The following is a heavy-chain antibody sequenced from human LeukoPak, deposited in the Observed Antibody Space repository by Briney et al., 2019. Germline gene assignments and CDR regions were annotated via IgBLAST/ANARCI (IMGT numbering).Heavy chain of an antibody. D-gene: IGHD3-22*01. Sequence: GGSLRLSCAASGFTFSTYGMSWVRQAPGKGLEWVSTISGSGGSTYYADSVKGRFTISRDNSKNTLYLQMNSLRAEDTAVYYCARHYYDSSGYLDYWGQGTLVTVSS. CDR1: GFTFSTYG. CDR3: ARHYYDSSGYLDY. CDR2: ISGSGGST. J-gene: IGHJ4*02. V-gene: IGHV3-23*01.